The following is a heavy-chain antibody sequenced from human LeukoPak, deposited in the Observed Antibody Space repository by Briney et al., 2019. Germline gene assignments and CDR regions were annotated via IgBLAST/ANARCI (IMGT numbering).Heavy chain of an antibody. V-gene: IGHV4-59*01. CDR1: GGSISSYY. J-gene: IGHJ5*02. D-gene: IGHD3-10*01. CDR3: ARGSNYYDSGKGWFDP. CDR2: IYYSGST. Sequence: PSETLSLTCTVSGGSISSYYWSWIRQPPGKGLEWIGYIYYSGSTNYNPSPKSRVTISVDTSKNQFSLKLRSVTAADTAVYYCARGSNYYDSGKGWFDPWGQGTLVTVSS.